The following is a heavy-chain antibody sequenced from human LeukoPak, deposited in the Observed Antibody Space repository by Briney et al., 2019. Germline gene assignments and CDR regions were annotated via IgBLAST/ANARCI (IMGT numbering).Heavy chain of an antibody. CDR1: GGSVRSYSYH. Sequence: KPSETLSLTCTVSGGSVRSYSYHWTWIRQPPGKGLEWIGYIHYSGSTNYNPSLKCRVTISLDTSKNQFSLKLTSVTAADTAVYYCARDRDYGDSGRASDIWGQGTLVTVSS. D-gene: IGHD4-17*01. V-gene: IGHV4-61*01. CDR2: IHYSGST. CDR3: ARDRDYGDSGRASDI. J-gene: IGHJ3*02.